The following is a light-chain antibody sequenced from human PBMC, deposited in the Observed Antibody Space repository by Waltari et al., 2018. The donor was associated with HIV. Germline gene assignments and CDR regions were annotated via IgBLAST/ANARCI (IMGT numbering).Light chain of an antibody. Sequence: QSVLTQSPSVSAAPGQLVTISCSGSKSNIGSHAVTCYRQSPGKPPRLLVYHDDLILSGVSDRLSASKSGTSASLAINDLQSEDESLYYCATWDDGLNALLFGGGTKVTVL. CDR1: KSNIGSHA. CDR2: HDD. CDR3: ATWDDGLNALL. J-gene: IGLJ2*01. V-gene: IGLV1-36*01.